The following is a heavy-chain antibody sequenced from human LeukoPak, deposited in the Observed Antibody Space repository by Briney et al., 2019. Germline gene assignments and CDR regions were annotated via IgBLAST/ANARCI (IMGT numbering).Heavy chain of an antibody. CDR1: GFTFSSYW. J-gene: IGHJ2*01. CDR3: ARSRDIVATITHWYFDL. V-gene: IGHV3-7*01. CDR2: IKEDGSEK. Sequence: AGGSLRLSCAASGFTFSSYWMSWVRQAPGKGLEWVANIKEDGSEKYYVDSVKGRFTISRDNAKNSLYLQMNSLRAEDTAVYYCARSRDIVATITHWYFDLWGRGTLVTVSS. D-gene: IGHD5-12*01.